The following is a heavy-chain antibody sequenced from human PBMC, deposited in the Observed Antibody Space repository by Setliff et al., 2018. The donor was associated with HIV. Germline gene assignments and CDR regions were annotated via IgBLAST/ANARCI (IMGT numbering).Heavy chain of an antibody. Sequence: SETLSLTCTVSGGSISSHYWSWIRQPPGKGLEWIGSIYYSGSTNYNPSLKSRVTISVDTSKNQFSLKLSSVTAADTAVYYCVRVRRGYCSGGSCHSNVLYYFDYWGQGTLVTVS. J-gene: IGHJ4*02. CDR3: VRVRRGYCSGGSCHSNVLYYFDY. CDR1: GGSISSHY. CDR2: IYYSGST. V-gene: IGHV4-59*11. D-gene: IGHD2-15*01.